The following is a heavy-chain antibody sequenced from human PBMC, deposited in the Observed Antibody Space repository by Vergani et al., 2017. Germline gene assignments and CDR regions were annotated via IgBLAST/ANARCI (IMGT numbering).Heavy chain of an antibody. D-gene: IGHD2-2*01. CDR1: GFTFSNYA. CDR3: ASVSWYCTSMNCYPSSYMDV. Sequence: QVQLVESGGGVVQPGRSLRLSCAASGFTFSNYAMHWVRQAPGKGLGWVAVISYDGSNKYYADSVKGRFTISRDNSKITLYVQMNNRRTDDTAVYYCASVSWYCTSMNCYPSSYMDVGGKGATVTVYS. J-gene: IGHJ6*03. V-gene: IGHV3-30-3*01. CDR2: ISYDGSNK.